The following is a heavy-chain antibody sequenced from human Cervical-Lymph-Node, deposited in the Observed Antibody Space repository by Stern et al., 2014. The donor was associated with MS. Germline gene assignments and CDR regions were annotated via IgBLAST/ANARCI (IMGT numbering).Heavy chain of an antibody. D-gene: IGHD3-3*02. Sequence: QLQLQESGPGLVKPSQTLSLTCTVSGDSTTRTDYFWSWIRQHPGKGLEWIVYIYYSVGTYYNPSLKSRVSISADTSKNQFSLKLTSVTAADTAVYYCARGDISDHWGQGILVTVSS. CDR3: ARGDISDH. V-gene: IGHV4-31*03. J-gene: IGHJ5*02. CDR2: IYYSVGT. CDR1: GDSTTRTDYF.